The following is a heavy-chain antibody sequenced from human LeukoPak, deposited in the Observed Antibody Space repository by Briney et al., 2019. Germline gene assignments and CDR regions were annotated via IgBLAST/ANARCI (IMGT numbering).Heavy chain of an antibody. J-gene: IGHJ4*02. CDR3: ARGFCSGGTCYSGTH. Sequence: GGSLRLSCAASGFTSSDHYMDWIRQAPGKGLEWVGRSRDKASRYTTEYAASAEGRFILSRDDLKNSLYLQLNSLTTEDTAVCYCARGFCSGGTCYSGTHWGQGTLVTVSS. D-gene: IGHD2-15*01. V-gene: IGHV3-72*01. CDR2: SRDKASRYTT. CDR1: GFTSSDHY.